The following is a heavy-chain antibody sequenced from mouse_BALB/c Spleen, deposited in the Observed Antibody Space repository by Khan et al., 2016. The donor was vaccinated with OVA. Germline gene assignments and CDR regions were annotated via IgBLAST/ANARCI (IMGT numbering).Heavy chain of an antibody. D-gene: IGHD2-10*01. CDR1: GFSLTNYG. Sequence: VQLQESGPGLAAPSQSLSITCTISGFSLTNYGVHWVRQPPGKGLEWLVVIWRAGSTNYNSVLKSRLTVTTDNSQSQVFLKMNSLQTDDTAIYFCARQPYYHYNIMDYWGQGTSVTVSS. J-gene: IGHJ4*01. CDR3: ARQPYYHYNIMDY. CDR2: IWRAGST. V-gene: IGHV2-6-1*01.